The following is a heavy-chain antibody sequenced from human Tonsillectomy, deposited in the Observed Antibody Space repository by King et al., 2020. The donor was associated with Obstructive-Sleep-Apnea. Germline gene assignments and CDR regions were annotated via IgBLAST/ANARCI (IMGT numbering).Heavy chain of an antibody. CDR3: AKGLTYYSRSHDSLDV. V-gene: IGHV3-30*18. D-gene: IGHD3-10*01. CDR1: GFTLRTFG. Sequence: VQLVESGGGMVQPGRSLRLSCVASGFTLRTFGMNWVRQAPGKGLQWVALISSDGSSKYYADSVKGRFTISRDNSKNTLSLQMNSLRTEDTAVYYCAKGLTYYSRSHDSLDVWGQETTVTVSS. CDR2: ISSDGSSK. J-gene: IGHJ6*02.